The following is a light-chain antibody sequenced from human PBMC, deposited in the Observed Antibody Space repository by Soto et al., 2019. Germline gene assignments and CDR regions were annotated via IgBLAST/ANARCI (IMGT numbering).Light chain of an antibody. CDR1: SSDVGGYNY. CDR2: EVS. V-gene: IGLV2-14*01. CDR3: SSYTSSSTYV. J-gene: IGLJ1*01. Sequence: QSALTQPASVSGSPGQSITISCTGTSSDVGGYNYVSWYQQRPGKGPKLMIFEVSNRPSGVSNRFSGSKSGNTASLTISGLQAEDEADYYCSSYTSSSTYVFGTGTKLTVL.